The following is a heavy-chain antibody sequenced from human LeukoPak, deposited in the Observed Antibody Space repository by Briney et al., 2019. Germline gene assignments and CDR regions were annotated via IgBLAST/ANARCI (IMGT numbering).Heavy chain of an antibody. J-gene: IGHJ6*02. CDR2: IYPGDSDT. CDR3: ARDSVVPAAQYYYYGMDV. D-gene: IGHD2-2*01. CDR1: GYSFTSYW. Sequence: RGESLKISCKGSGYSFTSYWIGWVRQMPGKGLEWMGIIYPGDSDTRYSPSFQGQVTISADKSISTAYLQWSSLKASDTAMYYCARDSVVPAAQYYYYGMDVWGQGTTVTVSS. V-gene: IGHV5-51*01.